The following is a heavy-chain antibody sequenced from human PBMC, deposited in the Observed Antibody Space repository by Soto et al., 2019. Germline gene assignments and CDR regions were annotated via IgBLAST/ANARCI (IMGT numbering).Heavy chain of an antibody. CDR1: GFTFSSYD. CDR2: IGTAGDT. CDR3: ARAPALETVMVEDHYSYGMAV. J-gene: IGHJ6*02. D-gene: IGHD5-18*01. Sequence: EVQLVESGGGLVQPGGSLRLSCAASGFTFSSYDMHWVRQATGKGLEWVSAIGTAGDTYYPGSVKGRFTISRENAKNSLYFQMNTRRAGDRAVYYCARAPALETVMVEDHYSYGMAVGGQGTTVTVSS. V-gene: IGHV3-13*01.